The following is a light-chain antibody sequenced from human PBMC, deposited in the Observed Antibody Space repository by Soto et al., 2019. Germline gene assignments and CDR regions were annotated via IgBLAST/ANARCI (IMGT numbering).Light chain of an antibody. CDR3: QQYGSSPGT. J-gene: IGKJ1*01. CDR2: GAS. Sequence: EIVLTQSPGTLSLSPGERATLSCRASQSVSSSYLAWYQQKTGQAPRLLIYGASSRATGIPDRFSGSRSGTDITLTISILEPEEFAVYYCQQYGSSPGTFGEGTKVEI. CDR1: QSVSSSY. V-gene: IGKV3-20*01.